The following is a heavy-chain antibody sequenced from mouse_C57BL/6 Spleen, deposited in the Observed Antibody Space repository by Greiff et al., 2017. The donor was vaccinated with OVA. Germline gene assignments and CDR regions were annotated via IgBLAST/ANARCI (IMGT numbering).Heavy chain of an antibody. J-gene: IGHJ1*03. Sequence: EVQLQESGPELVKPGASVKISCKASGYSFTDYNMNWVEQSNGKSLEWIGVINPNYGTTSYNQKFKGKATLTVDQSSSTAYMQLNSLTSEDSAVYYCARDYYGSSYWYFDVWGTGTTVTVSS. CDR1: GYSFTDYN. CDR3: ARDYYGSSYWYFDV. CDR2: INPNYGTT. D-gene: IGHD1-1*01. V-gene: IGHV1-39*01.